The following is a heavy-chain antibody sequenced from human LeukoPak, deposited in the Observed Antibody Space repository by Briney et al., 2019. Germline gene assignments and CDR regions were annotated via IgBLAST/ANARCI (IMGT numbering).Heavy chain of an antibody. CDR1: GGSISSYY. Sequence: SETLSLTCTVSGGSISSYYWSWIRQPAGKGLEWIGRIYTSGSTNYNPSLKSRVTMSVDTSKNQFSLKLSSVTAADTAVYYCARDGRYCSSTSCHTGGSYYYYYMDVWGKGTTVTVSS. D-gene: IGHD2-2*02. V-gene: IGHV4-4*07. J-gene: IGHJ6*03. CDR3: ARDGRYCSSTSCHTGGSYYYYYMDV. CDR2: IYTSGST.